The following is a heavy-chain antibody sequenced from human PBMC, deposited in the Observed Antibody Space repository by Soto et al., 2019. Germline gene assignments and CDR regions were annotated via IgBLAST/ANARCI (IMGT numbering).Heavy chain of an antibody. D-gene: IGHD4-4*01. Sequence: GASVKVSCKASGYTFTIYAMHWVRQAPGQRLEWMGWINAGNGNTKYSQKFQGRVTITRDTSASTAYMELSSLRSEDTAVYYCARGAGVTTWSFYYYGMDVWGQGTTVTVSS. CDR3: ARGAGVTTWSFYYYGMDV. V-gene: IGHV1-3*01. J-gene: IGHJ6*02. CDR2: INAGNGNT. CDR1: GYTFTIYA.